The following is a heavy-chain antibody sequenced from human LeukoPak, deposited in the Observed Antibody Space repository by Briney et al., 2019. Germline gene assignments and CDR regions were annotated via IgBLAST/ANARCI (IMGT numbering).Heavy chain of an antibody. V-gene: IGHV4-39*01. D-gene: IGHD3-9*01. CDR2: IYYTGST. J-gene: IGHJ6*03. CDR3: ARLLSYDILTDNYYKYYMDV. CDR1: GGPIITNNYY. Sequence: SETLSLTCTVSGGPIITNNYYWGWIRLPPGKGLEWIGSIYYTGSTYYNPSLNSRVTMSVDTSMNRFALKVSSVTAADTAVYYCARLLSYDILTDNYYKYYMDVWGKGTTVTVSS.